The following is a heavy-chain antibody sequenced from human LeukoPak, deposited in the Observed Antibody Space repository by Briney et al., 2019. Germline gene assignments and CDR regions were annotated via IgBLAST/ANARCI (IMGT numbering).Heavy chain of an antibody. Sequence: GGSLRLFCAASGFTVSSNHMSWVRQAPGKGLEWVSVIYSGGSTYYADSVKGRFTISRDNAKNSLYLQMNSLRAEDTAVYYCARSTVPYDFWSGPRDNYYGMDVWGQGTTVTVSS. CDR3: ARSTVPYDFWSGPRDNYYGMDV. V-gene: IGHV3-53*01. J-gene: IGHJ6*02. CDR2: IYSGGST. D-gene: IGHD3-3*01. CDR1: GFTVSSNH.